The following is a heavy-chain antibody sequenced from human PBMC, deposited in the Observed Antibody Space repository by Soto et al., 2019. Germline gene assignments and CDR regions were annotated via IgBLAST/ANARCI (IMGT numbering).Heavy chain of an antibody. CDR2: ISSSSSYI. CDR3: AGAISSGNMFDY. D-gene: IGHD1-26*01. V-gene: IGHV3-21*01. Sequence: GGSLRLSCAASGFTFSSYSMNWVRQAPGKGLEWVSSISSSSSYIYYADSVKGRFTISRDNAKNSLYLQMNSLRAEDTAGYNWAGAISSGNMFDYWGQGTLVTVSS. CDR1: GFTFSSYS. J-gene: IGHJ4*02.